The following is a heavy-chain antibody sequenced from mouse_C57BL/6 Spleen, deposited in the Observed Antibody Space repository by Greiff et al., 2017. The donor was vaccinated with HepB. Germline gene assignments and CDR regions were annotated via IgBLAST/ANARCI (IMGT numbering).Heavy chain of an antibody. CDR3: ARRDYYGSSYEYFDV. CDR2: INPNNGGT. Sequence: VQLKESGPELVKPGASVKIPCKASGYTFTDYNMDWVKQSHGKSLEWIGDINPNNGGTIYNQKFKGKATLTVDKSSSTAYMELRSLTSEDTAVYYCARRDYYGSSYEYFDVWVTGTTVTVSS. D-gene: IGHD1-1*01. CDR1: GYTFTDYN. V-gene: IGHV1-18*01. J-gene: IGHJ1*03.